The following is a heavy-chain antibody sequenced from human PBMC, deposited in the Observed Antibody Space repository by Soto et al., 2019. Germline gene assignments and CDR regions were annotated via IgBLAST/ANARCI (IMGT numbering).Heavy chain of an antibody. J-gene: IGHJ5*02. CDR2: IFSNDEK. D-gene: IGHD6-13*01. CDR3: ASTYITSWYWFDP. Sequence: QVTVKESGPVLVKPTETLTLTCTVSGFSLSNAGLGVRWIRQPPGKALEWLAHIFSNDEKSYSTSLKSRLTISKDTSQSQVVLIMTYMDPVDTATYYCASTYITSWYWFDPWRQGTLVTVSS. CDR1: GFSLSNAGLG. V-gene: IGHV2-26*04.